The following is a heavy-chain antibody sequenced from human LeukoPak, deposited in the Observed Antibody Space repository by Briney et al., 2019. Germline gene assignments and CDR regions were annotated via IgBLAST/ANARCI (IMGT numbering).Heavy chain of an antibody. Sequence: GGSLRLSCAASGFTFRSYAMSRVREAPGKGLDWGSASSGSGGSTYYADPVKGRFTISRDNSKNTLYLQMNSLRAEDTAVYYCAKDFPYDYVWGSYRYDAFDIWGQGTMVTVSS. CDR1: GFTFRSYA. CDR3: AKDFPYDYVWGSYRYDAFDI. V-gene: IGHV3-23*01. CDR2: SSGSGGST. J-gene: IGHJ3*02. D-gene: IGHD3-16*02.